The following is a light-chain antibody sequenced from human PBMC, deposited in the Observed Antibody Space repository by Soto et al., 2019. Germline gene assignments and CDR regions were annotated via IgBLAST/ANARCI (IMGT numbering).Light chain of an antibody. CDR2: DAS. J-gene: IGKJ1*01. V-gene: IGKV1-5*01. Sequence: DIPMNQSPSTLSASVGDRVTITCRASQSISSWLAWYQQKPGKAPKLLIYDASSLESGVPSRFSGSGSGTEFTLTISSLQPDDFATYYFQQYNSYWTFGQGTKVEIK. CDR3: QQYNSYWT. CDR1: QSISSW.